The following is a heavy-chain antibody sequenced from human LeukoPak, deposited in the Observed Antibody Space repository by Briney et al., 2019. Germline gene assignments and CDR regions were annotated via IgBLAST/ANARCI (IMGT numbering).Heavy chain of an antibody. CDR3: ARVKDPGGYYYYYYMDI. CDR1: GVSTSNYY. D-gene: IGHD3-16*01. V-gene: IGHV4-59*12. Sequence: SETLSLTCTVSGVSTSNYYWSWIRQPPGKGLEWIAYSGTTNYNPSLKSRVTISVDTSKNQFSLKVSSVTAADTAVYYCARVKDPGGYYYYYYMDIWGKGNTVTVSS. CDR2: SGTT. J-gene: IGHJ6*03.